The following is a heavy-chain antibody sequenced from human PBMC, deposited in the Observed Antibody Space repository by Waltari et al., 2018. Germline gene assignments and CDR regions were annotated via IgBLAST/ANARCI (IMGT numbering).Heavy chain of an antibody. V-gene: IGHV1-69*05. Sequence: QVQLVQSGAEVKKPGSSVTVPCKASGGTFRSYAISWARQAPGQGLEWMGGIIPIFGTANYAQKFQGRVTITTDESTSTAYMELSSLRSEDTAVYYCARVHYYDSSGKVGRGAFDIWGQGTMVTVSS. D-gene: IGHD3-22*01. J-gene: IGHJ3*02. CDR1: GGTFRSYA. CDR2: IIPIFGTA. CDR3: ARVHYYDSSGKVGRGAFDI.